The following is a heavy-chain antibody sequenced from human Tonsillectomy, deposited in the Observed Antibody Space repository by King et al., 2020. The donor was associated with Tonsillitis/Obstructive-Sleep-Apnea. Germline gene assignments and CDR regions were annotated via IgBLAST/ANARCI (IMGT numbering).Heavy chain of an antibody. V-gene: IGHV3-33*01. CDR1: GFTFNSYG. CDR3: ARVGNGATQIDY. J-gene: IGHJ4*02. D-gene: IGHD1-1*01. CDR2: IYYDGITK. Sequence: VQLVESGGGVVQPGRSLSLSCAAAGFTFNSYGMHWVRQAPGKGLEWVAIIYYDGITKYYAAFVKGRFTSSSDNSKSTLYLQMNSLRADDTAVYYCARVGNGATQIDYWGQGTLVTVSS.